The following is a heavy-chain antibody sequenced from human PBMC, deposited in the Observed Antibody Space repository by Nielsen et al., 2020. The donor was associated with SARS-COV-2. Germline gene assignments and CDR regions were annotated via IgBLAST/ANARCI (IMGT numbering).Heavy chain of an antibody. V-gene: IGHV5-10-1*01. D-gene: IGHD6-19*01. Sequence: KVSCKGSGYSFTSYWISWVRQMPGKGPEWMGRIDPSDSYTNYSPSFQGHVTISADKSISTAYLQWSSLKASDTAMYYCARDAPKYSSGWYWFDPWGQGTLVTVSS. J-gene: IGHJ5*02. CDR2: IDPSDSYT. CDR1: GYSFTSYW. CDR3: ARDAPKYSSGWYWFDP.